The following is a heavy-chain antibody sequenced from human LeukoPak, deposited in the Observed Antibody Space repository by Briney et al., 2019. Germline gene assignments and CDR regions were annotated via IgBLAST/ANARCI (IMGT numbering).Heavy chain of an antibody. CDR2: INHSGST. CDR3: ARAADSSSWYDHY. J-gene: IGHJ4*02. D-gene: IGHD6-13*01. Sequence: NASETLSLTCAVYGGSFSGYYWSWIRQPPGKGLEWIGEINHSGSTNYNPSLKSRVTISVDTSKNQFSLKLSSVTAADTAVYYCARAADSSSWYDHYWGQGTLVTVSS. CDR1: GGSFSGYY. V-gene: IGHV4-34*01.